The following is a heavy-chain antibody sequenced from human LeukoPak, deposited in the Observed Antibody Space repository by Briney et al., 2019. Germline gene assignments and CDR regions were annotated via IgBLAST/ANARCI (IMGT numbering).Heavy chain of an antibody. Sequence: SETLSLTCTVSGGSISSHYWSWIRQPPGKGLERIAYIYYTGSADYNPSLESRVTISLDTSKNQFSLNLRSVTAADTAVYYCARYHYDYGDYYFDYWGQGALVTVSS. D-gene: IGHD4-17*01. J-gene: IGHJ4*02. CDR1: GGSISSHY. CDR2: IYYTGSA. V-gene: IGHV4-59*11. CDR3: ARYHYDYGDYYFDY.